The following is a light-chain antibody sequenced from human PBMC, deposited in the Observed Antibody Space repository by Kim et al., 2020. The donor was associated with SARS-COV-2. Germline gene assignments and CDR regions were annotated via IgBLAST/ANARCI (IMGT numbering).Light chain of an antibody. Sequence: PGERATPSCRASQSVSSSYLAWYQQKPGQAPRLLIYGASSRATGIPDRFSGSGSGTDFTLTISRLEPEDFAVYYCQQYGSSRTFGQGTKLEI. CDR3: QQYGSSRT. J-gene: IGKJ2*01. V-gene: IGKV3-20*01. CDR2: GAS. CDR1: QSVSSSY.